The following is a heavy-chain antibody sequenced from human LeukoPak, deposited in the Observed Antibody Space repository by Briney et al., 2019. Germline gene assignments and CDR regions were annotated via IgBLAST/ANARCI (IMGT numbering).Heavy chain of an antibody. Sequence: AGGSLILSCAASGFTFSSYWMHWVRQAPGKGLVWVSRVNPQGSGTSYTDSVKGRFTISRDNAKDALHLRTDNLRVEDTAVYYCARARWSSTGWFLGYWGQGTLVTVSS. V-gene: IGHV3-74*01. J-gene: IGHJ4*02. CDR1: GFTFSSYW. CDR3: ARARWSSTGWFLGY. CDR2: VNPQGSGT. D-gene: IGHD6-19*01.